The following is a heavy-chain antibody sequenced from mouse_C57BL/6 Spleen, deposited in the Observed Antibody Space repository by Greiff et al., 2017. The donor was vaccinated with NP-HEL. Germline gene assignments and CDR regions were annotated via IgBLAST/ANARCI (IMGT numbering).Heavy chain of an antibody. D-gene: IGHD4-1*01. J-gene: IGHJ4*01. Sequence: DVHLVESGGGLVKPGGSLKLSCAASGFTFSDYGMHWVRQAPEKGLEWVAYISSGSSTIYYADTVKGRFTISRDNAKNTLFLQMTSLRSEDTAMYYCARAGTRAMDYWGQGTSVTVSS. CDR2: ISSGSSTI. V-gene: IGHV5-17*01. CDR3: ARAGTRAMDY. CDR1: GFTFSDYG.